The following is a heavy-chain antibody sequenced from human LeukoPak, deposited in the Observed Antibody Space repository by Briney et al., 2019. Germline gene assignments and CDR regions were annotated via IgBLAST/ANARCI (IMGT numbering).Heavy chain of an antibody. J-gene: IGHJ4*02. CDR1: GFTFSSYE. CDR2: ISSSGSTI. CDR3: SRLSVAAAAVY. D-gene: IGHD6-13*01. V-gene: IGHV3-48*03. Sequence: GGSLRLSCAASGFTFSSYEMNWVRQAPGKGLEWVSYISSSGSTIYYADSVKGRFTISRDNAKNSLYLQMNSLRAEDTAVYYCSRLSVAAAAVYWGQGTLVTVSS.